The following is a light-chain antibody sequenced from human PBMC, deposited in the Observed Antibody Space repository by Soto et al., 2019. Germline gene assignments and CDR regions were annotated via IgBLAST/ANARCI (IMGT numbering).Light chain of an antibody. Sequence: DIQMTQSPSSVSASVGDRVTITCRATQVISSWLAWYQQKPGKAPKLLIYATSNLQSGVPSRFSGSGSGTDFTLTITSLQPEDFANYYCQQANSMPYPFGQATKLEIK. CDR1: QVISSW. CDR3: QQANSMPYP. J-gene: IGKJ2*01. V-gene: IGKV1-12*01. CDR2: ATS.